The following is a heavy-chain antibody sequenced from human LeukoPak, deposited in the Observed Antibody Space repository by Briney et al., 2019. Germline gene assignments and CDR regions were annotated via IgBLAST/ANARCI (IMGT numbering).Heavy chain of an antibody. J-gene: IGHJ4*02. CDR1: GYTFTGYY. D-gene: IGHD4-11*01. V-gene: IGHV1-2*02. CDR2: INPNGGGT. CDR3: ARTYDYLWNYLDC. Sequence: ASVNVSCKASGYTFTGYYVHWVRQAPGQGLEWMGWINPNGGGTNYAQKFQGRVTMTRDTSISTAYMELSGLRSDDTAVYFCARTYDYLWNYLDCWGQGTLVTVSS.